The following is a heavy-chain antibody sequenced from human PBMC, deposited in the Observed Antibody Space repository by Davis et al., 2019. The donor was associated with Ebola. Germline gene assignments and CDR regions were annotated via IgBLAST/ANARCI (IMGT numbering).Heavy chain of an antibody. V-gene: IGHV6-1*01. D-gene: IGHD5-12*01. CDR2: TYYASKWFN. CDR3: ARGWLRTGLDY. CDR1: GDSVSSGG. J-gene: IGHJ4*02. Sequence: PSETLSLTCAISGDSVSSGGWNWIRQSPSRGLEWLGRTYYASKWFNDYAASVKSRITINPDTSKNQFSLQLNSVTPEDTAVYYCARGWLRTGLDYWGQGTLVTVSS.